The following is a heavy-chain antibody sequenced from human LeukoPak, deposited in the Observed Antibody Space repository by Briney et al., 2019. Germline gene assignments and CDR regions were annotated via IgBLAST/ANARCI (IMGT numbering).Heavy chain of an antibody. J-gene: IGHJ6*02. Sequence: GGSLRLSCAASRFTFSNSWMSWVRQAPGKGLEWVANIKQDGSEKYYADSVKGRFTISRDNAKNSLYLQMNSLRAEDTAVYYCARDKKGYDGSGSYYNRYYYYYGMDVWGQGTTVTVSS. CDR3: ARDKKGYDGSGSYYNRYYYYYGMDV. CDR1: RFTFSNSW. D-gene: IGHD3-10*01. V-gene: IGHV3-7*01. CDR2: IKQDGSEK.